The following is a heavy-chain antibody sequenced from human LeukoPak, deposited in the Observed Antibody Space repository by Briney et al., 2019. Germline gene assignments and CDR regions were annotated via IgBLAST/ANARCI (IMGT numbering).Heavy chain of an antibody. Sequence: SETLSLTCAVYGGSFSGYYSSWIRQPPGKGLEWIGEINHSGSTNYNPSLKSRVTISVDTSKNQFSLKLSSVTAADTAVYYCARGPGWDYWGQGTLVTVSS. CDR2: INHSGST. CDR3: ARGPGWDY. CDR1: GGSFSGYY. V-gene: IGHV4-34*01. D-gene: IGHD2-15*01. J-gene: IGHJ4*02.